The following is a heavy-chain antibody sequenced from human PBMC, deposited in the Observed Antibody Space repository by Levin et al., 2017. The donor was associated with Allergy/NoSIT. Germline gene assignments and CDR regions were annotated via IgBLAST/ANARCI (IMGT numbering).Heavy chain of an antibody. V-gene: IGHV4-59*01. CDR3: ARQNGGYGMDV. CDR1: GGSIGSYY. D-gene: IGHD2-15*01. J-gene: IGHJ6*02. Sequence: SETLSLTCSVSGGSIGSYYWSWIRQPPGKGLEWIGYMYGGSTVYNPSLNSRVSISVARSNNQVFLKLSSVSAADTAVYYCARQNGGYGMDVWGQGTTVTVSS. CDR2: MYGGST.